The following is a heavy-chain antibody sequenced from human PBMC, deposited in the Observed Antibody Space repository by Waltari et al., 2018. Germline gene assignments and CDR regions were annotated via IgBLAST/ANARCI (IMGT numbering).Heavy chain of an antibody. J-gene: IGHJ6*02. Sequence: QVQLQQWGAGLLKPSETLSLTCAVYGGSFSGYYWSWLRQPPGKGLEWIGEINHSGSTNYNPSLKSRVTISVDTSKNQFSLKLSSVTAADTAVYYCARGLYDFWSGSFLDYYYYGMDVWGQGTTVTVSS. D-gene: IGHD3-3*01. CDR2: INHSGST. CDR1: GGSFSGYY. CDR3: ARGLYDFWSGSFLDYYYYGMDV. V-gene: IGHV4-34*01.